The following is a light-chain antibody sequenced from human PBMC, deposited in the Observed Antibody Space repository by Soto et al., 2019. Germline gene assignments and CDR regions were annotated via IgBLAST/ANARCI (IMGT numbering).Light chain of an antibody. CDR2: EVS. Sequence: QSVLTQPASVSGSPGQSITLSCTGTSSDVGGYDYVSWYQQHPGKAPKLMIYEVSHRPSGVSNRFSGSKSDNTASLTISGLQADDEAYYYCSSYTSSSTPHVFGTGTKATVL. CDR1: SSDVGGYDY. J-gene: IGLJ1*01. V-gene: IGLV2-14*01. CDR3: SSYTSSSTPHV.